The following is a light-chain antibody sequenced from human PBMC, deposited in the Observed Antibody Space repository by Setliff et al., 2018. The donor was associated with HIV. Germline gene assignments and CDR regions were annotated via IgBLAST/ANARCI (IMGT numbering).Light chain of an antibody. J-gene: IGLJ1*01. CDR1: SSDVGKFNL. Sequence: QSVLTQPASVSGSPGQSITVSCTGTSSDVGKFNLVSWYQQHPGKAPKLIIYEDTKTSSGISNRLSGSKSGNTASLTISGLQPEDEADYYCCSYAGSDTFDVFGTGTKVTV. CDR2: EDT. CDR3: CSYAGSDTFDV. V-gene: IGLV2-23*02.